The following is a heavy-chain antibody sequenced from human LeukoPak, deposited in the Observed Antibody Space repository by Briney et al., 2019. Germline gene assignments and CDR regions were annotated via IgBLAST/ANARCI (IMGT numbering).Heavy chain of an antibody. CDR3: ARAGDRIQLWLSMSPNWFDP. CDR1: GFTFSSYS. V-gene: IGHV3-21*01. Sequence: PGGSLRLSCAASGFTFSSYSMNWVRQAPGKGLEWVSSISSSSSYLYYADSVKSRFTISRDNAKNSLYLQMSSLRAEDTAVYYCARAGDRIQLWLSMSPNWFDPWGQGTLVTVSS. J-gene: IGHJ5*02. CDR2: ISSSSSYL. D-gene: IGHD5-18*01.